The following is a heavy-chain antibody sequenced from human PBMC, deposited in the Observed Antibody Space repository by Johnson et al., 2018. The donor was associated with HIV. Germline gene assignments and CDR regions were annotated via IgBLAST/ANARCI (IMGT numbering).Heavy chain of an antibody. CDR2: ISGSGGST. J-gene: IGHJ3*02. V-gene: IGHV3-23*04. CDR1: GFTFSSYA. D-gene: IGHD6-6*01. Sequence: VQLVESGGRVVRPGESLRLSCAASGFTFSSYAMNWVRQAPGKGLEWVSVISGSGGSTYYADSVQGRFTISRDNSKNTLYLQMNSLRAEDTAVYFCARVRRQLVRLSAFDIWGQGTLVTVSS. CDR3: ARVRRQLVRLSAFDI.